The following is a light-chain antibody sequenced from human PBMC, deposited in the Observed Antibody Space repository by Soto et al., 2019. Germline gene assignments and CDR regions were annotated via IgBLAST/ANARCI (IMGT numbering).Light chain of an antibody. J-gene: IGKJ1*01. V-gene: IGKV3-11*01. Sequence: IVLTQSPVTLALSPGESAVLSCRASQSVCTSLAWYQHKPGQAPRLFIYDSSKRAPGIPARFTGSGSGTDFTLTISSLEPEDIAVYYCQVRDVWPSFGQGTKV. CDR2: DSS. CDR3: QVRDVWPS. CDR1: QSVCTS.